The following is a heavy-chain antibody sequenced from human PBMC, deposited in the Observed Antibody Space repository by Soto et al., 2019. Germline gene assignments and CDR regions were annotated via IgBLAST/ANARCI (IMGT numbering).Heavy chain of an antibody. V-gene: IGHV1-58*02. J-gene: IGHJ1*01. CDR3: ATQEAPYCSGGSCYSAAYFQH. Sequence: SVKVSCKASGFTFTSSAMQWVRQARGQRLEWIGWIVVGSGNTNYAQKYQERVTITRDMSASTAYMELSSLRSEDTAVYYCATQEAPYCSGGSCYSAAYFQHWGQGTLVTVSS. D-gene: IGHD2-15*01. CDR1: GFTFTSSA. CDR2: IVVGSGNT.